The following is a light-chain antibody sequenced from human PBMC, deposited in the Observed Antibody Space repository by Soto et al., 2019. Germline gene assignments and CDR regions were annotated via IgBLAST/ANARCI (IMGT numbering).Light chain of an antibody. Sequence: DIQVTQSPSSGAASVGDRVTITCRASQDIVAYLAWYQHKPGRAPELLIRAASTLQSGVPSRFSGSGSGTDFTLTINSLQPEDFATYYCQQAYSFPITFGQGTRLEIK. CDR2: AAS. CDR3: QQAYSFPIT. V-gene: IGKV1D-12*01. CDR1: QDIVAY. J-gene: IGKJ5*01.